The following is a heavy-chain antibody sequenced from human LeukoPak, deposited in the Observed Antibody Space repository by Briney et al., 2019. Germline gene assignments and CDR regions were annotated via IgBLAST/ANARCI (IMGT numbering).Heavy chain of an antibody. D-gene: IGHD4-17*01. V-gene: IGHV3-30*04. CDR1: GFTFSTYA. CDR2: ISFDGSNK. CDR3: PREDTETTLNWFDP. Sequence: GRSLRLSCAASGFTFSTYAMHWVRQAPGKGLEWGAIISFDGSNKYYADSVKGRFTISRDNSKNTLFLQMNSLRDEDTAVYYCPREDTETTLNWFDPWGQGTLVTVSS. J-gene: IGHJ5*02.